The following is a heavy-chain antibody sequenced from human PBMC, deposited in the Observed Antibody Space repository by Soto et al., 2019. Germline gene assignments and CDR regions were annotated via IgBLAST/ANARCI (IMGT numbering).Heavy chain of an antibody. J-gene: IGHJ5*02. D-gene: IGHD3-9*01. CDR1: GYTLTELS. CDR2: FDPEDGET. Sequence: ASVKVSCKVSGYTLTELSMHWVRQAPGKGLEWMGGFDPEDGETIYAQKFQGRVTMTEDTSTDTAYMELSSLRSEDTAVYYCATATFLNGSTTNWFDPWGQGTMVTAPQ. V-gene: IGHV1-24*01. CDR3: ATATFLNGSTTNWFDP.